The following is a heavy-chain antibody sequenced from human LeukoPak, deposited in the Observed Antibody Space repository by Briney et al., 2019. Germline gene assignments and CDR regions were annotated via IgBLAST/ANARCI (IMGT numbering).Heavy chain of an antibody. D-gene: IGHD6-13*01. V-gene: IGHV3-23*01. CDR2: ISGSGGST. Sequence: GGSLRLSCAASGFTFSSYAMSWVRQAPGKGLEWVSAISGSGGSTYYADSVKGRFTISRDNSKNTLYLQMNSLRAEDTAVYYYAEKYSSSWNYYYMDVWGKGTTVTVSS. CDR1: GFTFSSYA. CDR3: AEKYSSSWNYYYMDV. J-gene: IGHJ6*03.